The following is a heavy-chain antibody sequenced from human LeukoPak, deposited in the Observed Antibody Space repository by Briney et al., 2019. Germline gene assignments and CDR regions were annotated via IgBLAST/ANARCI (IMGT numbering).Heavy chain of an antibody. CDR3: ARGPTISETGYFDY. Sequence: SETLSLTCAVYGGSFSTYYWSWIRQSPGKGLEWIAEINHHGDTNYNPSVKSRVTISVDTSKNQFSLKVRSVTAADTAVYYCARGPTISETGYFDYWGQGTLVTVSS. J-gene: IGHJ4*03. CDR1: GGSFSTYY. D-gene: IGHD1-1*01. V-gene: IGHV4-34*01. CDR2: INHHGDT.